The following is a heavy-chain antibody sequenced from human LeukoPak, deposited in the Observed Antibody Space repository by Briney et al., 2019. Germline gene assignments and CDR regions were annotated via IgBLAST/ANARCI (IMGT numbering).Heavy chain of an antibody. CDR2: IYYTGNT. CDR3: ARVQSGATVTTVDWYFDL. Sequence: PSETLSLTCTVSGGSITNLNYYWTWIRQPPGKGLEWIAFIYYTGNTYYNPSLKSRVTISLDTSKSQFSLQLISVTAADTAMYYCARVQSGATVTTVDWYFDLWGRGTLVTVSS. V-gene: IGHV4-61*01. J-gene: IGHJ2*01. D-gene: IGHD4-17*01. CDR1: GGSITNLNYY.